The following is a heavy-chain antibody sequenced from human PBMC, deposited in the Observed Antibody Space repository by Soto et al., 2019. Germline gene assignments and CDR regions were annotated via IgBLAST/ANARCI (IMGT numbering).Heavy chain of an antibody. CDR2: ISGSGGST. V-gene: IGHV3-23*01. CDR1: GFTFSSYA. Sequence: GGSLRLSCAASGFTFSSYAMSWVRQAPGKGLEWVSAISGSGGSTYDADSVKGRFTISRDNSKNTLYVQMNSLRAEDTAVYYCAKEHSSSWSPYYFDYWGKGTLVTVSS. D-gene: IGHD6-13*01. J-gene: IGHJ4*02. CDR3: AKEHSSSWSPYYFDY.